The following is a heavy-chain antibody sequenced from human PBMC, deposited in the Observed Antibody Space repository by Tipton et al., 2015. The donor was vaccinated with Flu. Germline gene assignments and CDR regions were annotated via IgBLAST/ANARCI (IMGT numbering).Heavy chain of an antibody. CDR1: GFTSSDFW. CDR2: IKQDGSEK. V-gene: IGHV3-7*01. J-gene: IGHJ5*02. Sequence: GSLRLSCAASGFTSSDFWMKWVRQAPGKGLEWVANIKQDGSEKYYVDSVKGRFTISRDNMKKSLYLQMNSPRVEDTAVYYCTRGLGWLVETWGQGTLVTVSS. CDR3: TRGLGWLVET. D-gene: IGHD6-19*01.